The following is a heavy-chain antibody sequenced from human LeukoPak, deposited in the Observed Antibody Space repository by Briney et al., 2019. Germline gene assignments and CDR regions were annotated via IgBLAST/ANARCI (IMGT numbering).Heavy chain of an antibody. Sequence: GESLKISCKGSGYSFTNYWIGWVRQMPGKGLEWMGIIYPGDSAGDSDTRYSPSFRGQVTISADKSISTAYLQWSSLKASDTAMYYCARRPSTHDAFDIWGQGTMVTVSS. D-gene: IGHD2-15*01. V-gene: IGHV5-51*01. CDR1: GYSFTNYW. J-gene: IGHJ3*02. CDR2: IYPGDSAGDSDT. CDR3: ARRPSTHDAFDI.